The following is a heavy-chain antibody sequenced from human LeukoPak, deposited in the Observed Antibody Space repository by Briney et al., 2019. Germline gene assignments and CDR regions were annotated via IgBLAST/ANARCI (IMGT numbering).Heavy chain of an antibody. CDR3: ARRYCSSTSCRSHYHYYMDV. Sequence: GGSLRLSCAASGFTFSTYSMNSVRQAPGKGLEWVSYVSSSSSAIYYADSVKGRFTISRENAKNSLYLQMYSLRAEDTAVYYCARRYCSSTSCRSHYHYYMDVWGKGTTVTVSS. V-gene: IGHV3-48*01. CDR2: VSSSSSAI. CDR1: GFTFSTYS. D-gene: IGHD2-2*01. J-gene: IGHJ6*03.